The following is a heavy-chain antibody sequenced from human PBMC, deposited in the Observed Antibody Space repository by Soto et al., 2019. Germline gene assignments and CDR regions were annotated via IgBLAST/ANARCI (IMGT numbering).Heavy chain of an antibody. Sequence: QVQLVQSGAEVKKPGSSVKVSCKVSGGTFSNYAIDWVRLAPGHGLEWMGGIVPIFGTTYYTQKFQGRATILADDSTTTAYLGMSSMRSEDTAIYYCARVEAVAGLYNYHGLDVWGQGTAVTVSS. V-gene: IGHV1-69*12. CDR3: ARVEAVAGLYNYHGLDV. CDR1: GGTFSNYA. D-gene: IGHD6-19*01. CDR2: IVPIFGTT. J-gene: IGHJ6*02.